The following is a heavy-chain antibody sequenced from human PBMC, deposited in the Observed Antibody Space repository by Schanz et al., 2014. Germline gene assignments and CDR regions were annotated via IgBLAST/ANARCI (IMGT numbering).Heavy chain of an antibody. V-gene: IGHV1-46*01. CDR3: ATGKGDILTGRC. CDR1: GYTFTSYS. CDR2: INLSGGST. Sequence: QVQLVQSGAEVKKPGASVKVSCKASGYTFTSYSMHWVRQAPGQGLEWMGIINLSGGSTNNAQKFQGRVTMTRDTSTSTVYMELSSLRSEDTAVYYCATGKGDILTGRCWGQGTLVTVSS. D-gene: IGHD3-9*01. J-gene: IGHJ4*02.